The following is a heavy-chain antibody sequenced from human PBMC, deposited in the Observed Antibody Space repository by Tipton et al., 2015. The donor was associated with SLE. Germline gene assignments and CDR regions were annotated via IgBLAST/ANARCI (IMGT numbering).Heavy chain of an antibody. J-gene: IGHJ4*02. CDR3: ARGYSYYYGSGSYYKH. CDR2: IYYSGST. Sequence: TLSLTCTVSGGSISSSSYYWGWIRQPPGKGLEWIGSIYYSGSTYYNPSLKSRVTISVDTSKNQFSLKLSSVTAADTAVYYCARGYSYYYGSGSYYKHWGQGTLVTVSS. CDR1: GGSISSSSYY. V-gene: IGHV4-39*07. D-gene: IGHD3-10*01.